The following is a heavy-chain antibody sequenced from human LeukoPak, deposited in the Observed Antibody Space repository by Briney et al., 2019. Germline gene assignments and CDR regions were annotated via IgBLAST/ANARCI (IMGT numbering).Heavy chain of an antibody. CDR3: ARPNSGSYPKAFDT. Sequence: GGSLRLSCAASGFTFSSYGMHWVRQAPGKGLEWVAVISYDGSNKYYADSVKGRFTISRDNSKNTLYLQMNSLRAEDTAVYYCARPNSGSYPKAFDTWGQGTMVTVSS. V-gene: IGHV3-30*03. CDR1: GFTFSSYG. CDR2: ISYDGSNK. J-gene: IGHJ3*02. D-gene: IGHD1-26*01.